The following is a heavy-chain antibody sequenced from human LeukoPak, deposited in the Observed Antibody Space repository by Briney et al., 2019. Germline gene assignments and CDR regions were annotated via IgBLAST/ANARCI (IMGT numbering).Heavy chain of an antibody. D-gene: IGHD2-15*01. J-gene: IGHJ6*02. Sequence: GASVKVSCKVSGYTLTGLSMHWVRQAPGKGLEWMGGFDPEDGETIYAQKFQGRVTMTEDTSTDTAYMELSSLRSEDTAVYYCATEACSGGSCYHPYYYYGMDVWGQGTTVTVSS. CDR2: FDPEDGET. CDR1: GYTLTGLS. V-gene: IGHV1-24*01. CDR3: ATEACSGGSCYHPYYYYGMDV.